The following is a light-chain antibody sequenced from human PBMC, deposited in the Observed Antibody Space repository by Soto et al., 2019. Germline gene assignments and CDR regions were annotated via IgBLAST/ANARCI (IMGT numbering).Light chain of an antibody. CDR1: QSVGSD. Sequence: EIVSTLTVATVSVTPGERATLSCRASQSVGSDLALYQQKPGQAPRLVIYDIFTRATGVPTRISGSGSGTEFTLTIGSLQSEDFAVYYCQQYNSWPLPVGGGTKVDIK. J-gene: IGKJ4*01. CDR3: QQYNSWPLP. CDR2: DIF. V-gene: IGKV3D-15*01.